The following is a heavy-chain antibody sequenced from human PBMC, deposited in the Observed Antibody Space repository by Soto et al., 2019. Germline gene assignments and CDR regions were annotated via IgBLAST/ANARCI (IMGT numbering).Heavy chain of an antibody. D-gene: IGHD1-1*01. CDR3: ARGRYGDY. V-gene: IGHV1-18*01. J-gene: IGHJ4*02. CDR1: GYTFTSYG. CDR2: ISAHNGNT. Sequence: QVHLVQSGAEVKKPGASVKVSCKGSGYTFTSYGITWVRQAPGQGLEWMGWISAHNGNTDYAQKLQGRGNVTRDHSTSTAYMELRSLRSDDTAVYYCARGRYGDYWGQGALVTVSS.